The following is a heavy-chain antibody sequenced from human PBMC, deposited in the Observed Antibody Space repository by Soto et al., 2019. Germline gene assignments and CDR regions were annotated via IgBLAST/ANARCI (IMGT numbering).Heavy chain of an antibody. Sequence: WGSLRLSCAASGFTFSSYSMNWVRQAPGKGLEWVSSISSSSSYIYYADSVKGRFTISRDNAKNSLYLQMNSLRAEDTAVYYCASYGDWIDYWGQGTLVTVSS. CDR1: GFTFSSYS. CDR2: ISSSSSYI. V-gene: IGHV3-21*01. CDR3: ASYGDWIDY. J-gene: IGHJ4*02. D-gene: IGHD4-17*01.